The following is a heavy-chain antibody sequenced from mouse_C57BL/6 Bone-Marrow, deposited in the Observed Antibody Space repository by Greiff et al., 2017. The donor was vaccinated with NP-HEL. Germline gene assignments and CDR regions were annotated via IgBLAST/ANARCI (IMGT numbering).Heavy chain of an antibody. J-gene: IGHJ1*03. D-gene: IGHD1-1*01. CDR1: GFTFSSYG. V-gene: IGHV5-6*01. CDR2: ISSGGSYT. Sequence: EVKLMESGGDLVKPGGSLKLSCAASGFTFSSYGMSWVRQTPDKRLEWVATISSGGSYTYYPDSVQGRFTISRDNAKNTLYLQMSSLKSEDTAMYYCASHYYGSSYGNWYFDVWGTGTTVTVSS. CDR3: ASHYYGSSYGNWYFDV.